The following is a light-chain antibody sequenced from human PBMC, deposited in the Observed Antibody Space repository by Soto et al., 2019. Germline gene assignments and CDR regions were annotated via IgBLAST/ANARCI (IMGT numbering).Light chain of an antibody. CDR2: GAS. Sequence: EIVMTQSPATLSVSPGERATLSCRASQSVSSNLAWYQQKPGQAPWLLIYGASTRATGIPARFSGSGSGTEFTLTISRLEPEDFAVYYCQQYFSSRTFGQGTKVDIK. J-gene: IGKJ1*01. CDR1: QSVSSN. V-gene: IGKV3-15*01. CDR3: QQYFSSRT.